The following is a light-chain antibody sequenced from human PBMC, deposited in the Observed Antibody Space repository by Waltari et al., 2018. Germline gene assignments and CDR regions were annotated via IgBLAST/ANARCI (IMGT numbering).Light chain of an antibody. CDR2: DAS. CDR1: QSLTSY. Sequence: EIVLTQSPATLSLSPGERAPLSCRASQSLTSYLAWYQQKPGQAPRLLIYDASNRATGIPARFSGSGSGTDFTLTISTLQAEDVAVYYCQQYYITPLSFGGGTKVEIK. CDR3: QQYYITPLS. V-gene: IGKV3-11*01. J-gene: IGKJ4*01.